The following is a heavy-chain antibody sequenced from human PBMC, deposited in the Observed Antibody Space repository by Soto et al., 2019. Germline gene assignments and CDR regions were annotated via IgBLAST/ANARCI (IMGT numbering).Heavy chain of an antibody. V-gene: IGHV3-11*05. CDR1: GFTFSDYY. Sequence: QVQLVESGGGLVKPGGSLRLSCAASGFTFSDYYMSWIRQAPGKGLEWVSYIGRSSSYTNYADSVKGRFTISRDNAKNSLYLQMNSLRAEDTAVYYCARDADILTGSDAFDIWGQGTMVPVSS. D-gene: IGHD3-9*01. CDR2: IGRSSSYT. CDR3: ARDADILTGSDAFDI. J-gene: IGHJ3*02.